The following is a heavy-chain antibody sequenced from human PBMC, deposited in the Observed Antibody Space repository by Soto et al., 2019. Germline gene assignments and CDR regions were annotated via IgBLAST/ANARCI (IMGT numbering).Heavy chain of an antibody. J-gene: IGHJ6*03. Sequence: GGSLRLSCAASGFTFSNAWMSWVRQAPGKGLEWVGRIKSKTDGGTTDYAAPVKGRFTISRDDSKNTLYLQMNSLKTEDTAVYYCTTESLEGYCSGGSCYTYYYYYYMDVWGKGTTVTVSS. CDR3: TTESLEGYCSGGSCYTYYYYYYMDV. CDR2: IKSKTDGGTT. D-gene: IGHD2-15*01. V-gene: IGHV3-15*01. CDR1: GFTFSNAW.